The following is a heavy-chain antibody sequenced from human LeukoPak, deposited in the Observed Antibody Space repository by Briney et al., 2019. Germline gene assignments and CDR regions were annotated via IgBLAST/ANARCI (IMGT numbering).Heavy chain of an antibody. D-gene: IGHD3-22*01. CDR3: ARAGVTMIVVVGWVDY. J-gene: IGHJ4*02. CDR2: ISGTGGST. CDR1: GFTFSSYA. Sequence: GGSLRLSCAASGFTFSSYAMSWVRQTPGKGLEWVSSISGTGGSTNYADSVKGRFTISRDNSRNTLYLQMNSLRAEDTAVYYCARAGVTMIVVVGWVDYWGQGTLVTVSS. V-gene: IGHV3-23*01.